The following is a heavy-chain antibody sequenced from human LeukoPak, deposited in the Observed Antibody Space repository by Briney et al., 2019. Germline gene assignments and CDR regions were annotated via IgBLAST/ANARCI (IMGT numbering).Heavy chain of an antibody. CDR1: GGSISSYY. D-gene: IGHD3-22*01. CDR3: ARRSSSGYYEYFDY. V-gene: IGHV4-59*08. Sequence: SETLSLTCTVSGGSISSYYWSWIRQPPGKGLEWIGYTYYSGSTNYNPSLKSRVTISVDTSKNQFSLKLSSVTAADTAVYYCARRSSSGYYEYFDYWGQGTLVTVSS. J-gene: IGHJ4*02. CDR2: TYYSGST.